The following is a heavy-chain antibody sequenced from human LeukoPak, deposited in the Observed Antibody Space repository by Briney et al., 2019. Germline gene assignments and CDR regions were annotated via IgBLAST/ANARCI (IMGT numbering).Heavy chain of an antibody. J-gene: IGHJ4*02. V-gene: IGHV4-34*01. CDR2: INHSGST. D-gene: IGHD5-18*01. Sequence: SETLSLTCAVYGVSFSGYYWSWIRQPPGKGLEWIGEINHSGSTNYNPSLKSRVTISVDTSKNQFSLKLSSVTAADTAVYYCARPRGGYSYGLDYWGQGTLVTVSS. CDR3: ARPRGGYSYGLDY. CDR1: GVSFSGYY.